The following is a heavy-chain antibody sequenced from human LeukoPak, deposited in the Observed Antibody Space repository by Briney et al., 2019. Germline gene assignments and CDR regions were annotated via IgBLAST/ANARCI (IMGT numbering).Heavy chain of an antibody. CDR2: INYSGST. CDR1: GETFSGFY. V-gene: IGHV4-34*01. Sequence: SEALSLTCAVYGETFSGFYWSWIRQPPGKGLEWIGEINYSGSTNYNPSLKSRVTISVATSKNQFSLNLNSVTAADTAVYYCARISTVTHQFDYWGQGTLVTVSS. CDR3: ARISTVTHQFDY. J-gene: IGHJ4*02. D-gene: IGHD4-17*01.